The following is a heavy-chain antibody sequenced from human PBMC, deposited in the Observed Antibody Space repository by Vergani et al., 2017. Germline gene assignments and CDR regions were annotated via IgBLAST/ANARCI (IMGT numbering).Heavy chain of an antibody. Sequence: QVQLVQSGAEVKKPGASVKVSCKASGYTFTGYYMHWVRQAPGQGLEWMGWINPNSGGTNYAQKFQGWVTMTRDTSISTAYMELSRLRSDDTAVYYCARDHSSGKYYYYYGMDVWGQGTTVTVSS. CDR1: GYTFTGYY. CDR2: INPNSGGT. J-gene: IGHJ6*02. V-gene: IGHV1-2*04. CDR3: ARDHSSGKYYYYYGMDV. D-gene: IGHD6-19*01.